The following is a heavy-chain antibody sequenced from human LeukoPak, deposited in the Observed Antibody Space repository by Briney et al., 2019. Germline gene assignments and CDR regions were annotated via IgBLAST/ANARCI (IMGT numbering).Heavy chain of an antibody. CDR2: INHSGST. D-gene: IGHD6-13*01. V-gene: IGHV4-34*01. CDR3: ARVRYRSLDAFDI. CDR1: GGSFSGYY. J-gene: IGHJ3*02. Sequence: SETLSLTCAVYGGSFSGYYWSWIRQPPGKGLEWIREINHSGSTNYNPSLKSRVNISVDTSKNQFSLKLSSVTAADTAVYYCARVRYRSLDAFDIWGQGTMVSVSS.